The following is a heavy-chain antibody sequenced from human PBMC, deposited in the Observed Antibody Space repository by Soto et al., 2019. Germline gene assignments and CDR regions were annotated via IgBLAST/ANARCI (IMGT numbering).Heavy chain of an antibody. Sequence: PGGSLRLSCAASGFIFSDYHLRWIRQAPGKGLEWVAYIGSGPTKYADSVKGRFSISRDNAKNSLYLQMNSLRAEDTAVYYCARGPCRITSCPTTYYGMDVWGQGTTVTVSS. CDR2: IGSGPT. D-gene: IGHD2-2*01. V-gene: IGHV3-11*06. J-gene: IGHJ6*02. CDR3: ARGPCRITSCPTTYYGMDV. CDR1: GFIFSDYH.